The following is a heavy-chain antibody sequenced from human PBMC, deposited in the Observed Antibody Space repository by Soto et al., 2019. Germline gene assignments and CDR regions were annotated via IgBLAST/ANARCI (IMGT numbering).Heavy chain of an antibody. CDR1: GFTFSSYG. CDR2: IWYDGSNK. D-gene: IGHD3-10*01. CDR3: ARDRVGSGSYSPPIGRGDGMDV. V-gene: IGHV3-33*01. Sequence: QVQLVESGGGVVQPGRSLRLSCAASGFTFSSYGMHWVRQAPGKGLEWVAVIWYDGSNKYYADSVKGRFTISRDNSKNTLYLQMNSLRAEDTAVYYCARDRVGSGSYSPPIGRGDGMDVWGQGTTVTVSS. J-gene: IGHJ6*02.